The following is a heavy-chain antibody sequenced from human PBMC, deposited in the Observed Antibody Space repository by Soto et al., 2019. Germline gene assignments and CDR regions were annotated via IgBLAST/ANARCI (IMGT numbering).Heavy chain of an antibody. D-gene: IGHD6-6*01. Sequence: QVQLQESGPGLVKPSGTLSLTCAVSGGSISSSNWWSWVRQPPGKGLEWIGEIYHSGSTNYNPSLKSRVTISVDKSKNQFSLKLRSVTAADTAVYYCASDSVYSSTSSGMDVWGQGTTVTVSS. CDR1: GGSISSSNW. CDR2: IYHSGST. V-gene: IGHV4-4*02. J-gene: IGHJ6*02. CDR3: ASDSVYSSTSSGMDV.